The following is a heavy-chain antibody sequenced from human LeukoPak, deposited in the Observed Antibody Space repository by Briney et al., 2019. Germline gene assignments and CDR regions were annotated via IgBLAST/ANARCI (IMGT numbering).Heavy chain of an antibody. CDR1: SGSFNDYC. Sequence: ETLSLTCAVYSGSFNDYCWSWIRQPPRRGLEWIEEIYSGGSANYNPSLKGRLAISVDPSKSQFSLKLSSLTAADTAVYFCARGVVDYSTRCGYLSHWGQGTLVTVSS. CDR3: ARGVVDYSTRCGYLSH. V-gene: IGHV4-34*01. CDR2: IYSGGSA. J-gene: IGHJ4*02. D-gene: IGHD5-12*01.